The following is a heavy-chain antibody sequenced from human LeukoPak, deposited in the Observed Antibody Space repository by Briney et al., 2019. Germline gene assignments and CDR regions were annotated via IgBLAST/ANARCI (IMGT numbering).Heavy chain of an antibody. CDR1: GFTFRSYG. CDR3: ARGLLWFGELSRPGYYYYMDV. CDR2: IQNDGSNE. Sequence: PGGSLRLSCAASGFTFRSYGMHWVRQAPGKGLEWVAYIQNDGSNEQYADSVKGRFSISRDSSKNILYLQMNSLRAEDTAVYYCARGLLWFGELSRPGYYYYMDVWGKGTTVTVSS. J-gene: IGHJ6*03. V-gene: IGHV3-30*02. D-gene: IGHD3-10*01.